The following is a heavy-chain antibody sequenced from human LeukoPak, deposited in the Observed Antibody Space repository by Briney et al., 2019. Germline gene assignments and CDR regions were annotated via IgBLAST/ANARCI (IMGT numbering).Heavy chain of an antibody. Sequence: ASVKVSCKASGYTFTSYYIHWVRQVPGQGLEWMGIINPSGGSTSYAQKFQGRVTMTRDTSTSTVYMELSSLRSEDTAVYYCARDRMGYEFWSGYWGQGTLVTVSS. CDR3: ARDRMGYEFWSGY. CDR2: INPSGGST. V-gene: IGHV1-46*01. J-gene: IGHJ4*02. D-gene: IGHD3-3*01. CDR1: GYTFTSYY.